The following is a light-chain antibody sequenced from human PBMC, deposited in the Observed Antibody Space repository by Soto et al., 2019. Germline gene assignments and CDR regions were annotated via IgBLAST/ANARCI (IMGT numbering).Light chain of an antibody. CDR3: QQLNTYPVT. V-gene: IGKV1-9*01. J-gene: IGKJ4*01. CDR1: QSISSY. CDR2: AAS. Sequence: GDRVTITCRASQSISSYLNWYQQKPGRAPKLLISAASTLQSGVPARFSGSGSGTDFTLSITSLQPEDFATYYCQQLNTYPVTFGGGTKVEIK.